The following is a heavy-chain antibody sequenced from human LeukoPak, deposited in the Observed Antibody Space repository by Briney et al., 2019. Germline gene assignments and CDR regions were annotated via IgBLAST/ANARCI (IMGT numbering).Heavy chain of an antibody. CDR2: INHSGNT. Sequence: SETLSLTCAVYGGSFSGYYWSWIRQPPGKGLEWIGEINHSGNTNYNPSLKSRVTISVDSSKNQFSLKLSSVTAADTAVYYCAIAWGSVVPAAIRWFDPWGQGTLVTVSS. V-gene: IGHV4-34*01. D-gene: IGHD2-2*02. CDR3: AIAWGSVVPAAIRWFDP. CDR1: GGSFSGYY. J-gene: IGHJ5*02.